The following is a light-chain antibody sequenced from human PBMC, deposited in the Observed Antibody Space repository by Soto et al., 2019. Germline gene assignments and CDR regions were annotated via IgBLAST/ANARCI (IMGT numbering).Light chain of an antibody. CDR1: HDIGNS. Sequence: IQMTQSPPSLSASVGDRVTITCQASHDIGNSLNWYQDKPGQAPKLVIYDAYNLETGVPSTFSGGGYGTHFTFTISSLRPEDIGTYYCQKSDHLPLFGPGTKADIK. J-gene: IGKJ3*01. CDR2: DAY. V-gene: IGKV1-33*01. CDR3: QKSDHLPL.